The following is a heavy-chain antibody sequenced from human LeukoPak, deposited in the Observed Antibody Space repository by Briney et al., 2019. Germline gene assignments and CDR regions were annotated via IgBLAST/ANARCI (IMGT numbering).Heavy chain of an antibody. J-gene: IGHJ4*02. Sequence: GGSLRLSCAASGFTFSSYAMSWVRQAPGKGLEWVSGISGSDGTTYYTDSVKGRFSISRDTSKNTLYLQMHSLRAEDTAVYFCAKHRRGAYSYQFDYWGQGTLVTVSS. V-gene: IGHV3-23*01. CDR3: AKHRRGAYSYQFDY. D-gene: IGHD2-15*01. CDR2: ISGSDGTT. CDR1: GFTFSSYA.